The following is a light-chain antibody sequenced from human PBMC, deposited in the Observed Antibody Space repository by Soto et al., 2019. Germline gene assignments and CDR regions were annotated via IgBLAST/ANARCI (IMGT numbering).Light chain of an antibody. CDR2: HAS. CDR3: QQSSRMPP. J-gene: IGKJ4*01. V-gene: IGKV1-39*01. CDR1: QNINTY. Sequence: DIQLTQSPSSLSASVGDRVTITCRSSQNINTYLNWCQQRPGEPPKLLIYHASSLKSGVPSRFSGSASGTAFTLTISSLQPEDFGTYYCQQSSRMPPFGGGTKLDIK.